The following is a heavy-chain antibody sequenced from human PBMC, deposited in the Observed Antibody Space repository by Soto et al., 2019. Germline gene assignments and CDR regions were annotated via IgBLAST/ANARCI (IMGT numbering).Heavy chain of an antibody. CDR2: FKSKTDGATI. D-gene: IGHD5-12*01. Sequence: EVQLVESGGGLVKPGGSLRLSCAASGFTFSNDWVNWVSQAPGKGLEWVGRFKSKTDGATIDYAAPVKGRFTISRDDSKNMLYLQMNSLKTGDTAVYYCTTAFSDYDDYGMDVWGQGTTVTVSS. CDR3: TTAFSDYDDYGMDV. V-gene: IGHV3-15*01. CDR1: GFTFSNDW. J-gene: IGHJ6*02.